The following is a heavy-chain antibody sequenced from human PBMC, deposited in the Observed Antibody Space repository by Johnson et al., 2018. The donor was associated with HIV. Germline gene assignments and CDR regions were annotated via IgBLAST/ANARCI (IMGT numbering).Heavy chain of an antibody. J-gene: IGHJ3*02. CDR1: GFTFSSYG. V-gene: IGHV3-30*03. D-gene: IGHD6-19*01. CDR3: AREDGSGWSTRGDDAFDI. CDR2: ISYDGSNK. Sequence: QVQLVESGGGVVQPGKSLRLSCAASGFTFSSYGMHWVRQAPGKGLEWVAVISYDGSNKYYADSVKGRFTISRDNSKNTLYLQMNSLRAEDTAVYYCAREDGSGWSTRGDDAFDIWGQGTMVTVSA.